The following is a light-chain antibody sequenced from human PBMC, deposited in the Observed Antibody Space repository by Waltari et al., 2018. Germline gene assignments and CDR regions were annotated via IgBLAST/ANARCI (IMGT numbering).Light chain of an antibody. Sequence: DIVLTQTPLSLSVTPGQPASISCKSSQSPLRRDGKTYLYWYLQKPGQPPQPLMYEVSKRLSGVSVRFSGSGSGTECTRNISRVEAEDVGVYYCMQTVQLLFMYTFGPGTKLEIK. V-gene: IGKV2D-29*01. CDR3: MQTVQLLFMYT. CDR1: QSPLRRDGKTY. CDR2: EVS. J-gene: IGKJ2*01.